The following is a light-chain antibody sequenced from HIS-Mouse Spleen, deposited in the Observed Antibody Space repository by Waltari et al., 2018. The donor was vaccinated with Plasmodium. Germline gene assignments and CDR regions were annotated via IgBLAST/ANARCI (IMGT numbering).Light chain of an antibody. CDR3: YSTDSSGNHRV. J-gene: IGLJ3*02. CDR1: ALPKKY. CDR2: EDS. V-gene: IGLV3-10*01. Sequence: SYELTQPPSVSVSPRPTARITCSGDALPKKYAYWYQQKSGQAPVLVIYEDSKRPSGIPERFSGSSSGTMATLTISGAQVEDEADYYCYSTDSSGNHRVFGGGTKLTVL.